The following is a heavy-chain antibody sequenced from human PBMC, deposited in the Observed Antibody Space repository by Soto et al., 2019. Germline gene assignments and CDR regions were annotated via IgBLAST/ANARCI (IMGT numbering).Heavy chain of an antibody. V-gene: IGHV3-7*01. D-gene: IGHD5-12*01. CDR2: VNPDGGEK. CDR1: GFTSSTFW. J-gene: IGHJ4*02. Sequence: LRLSCAASGFTSSTFWMNWVRLAPGKGLEWVATVNPDGGEKGYVDSVKGRFTISRDNAKNSLYLQMNSLRAEDTAMYYCARDRGYSSFDCWGLGTLVTVSS. CDR3: ARDRGYSSFDC.